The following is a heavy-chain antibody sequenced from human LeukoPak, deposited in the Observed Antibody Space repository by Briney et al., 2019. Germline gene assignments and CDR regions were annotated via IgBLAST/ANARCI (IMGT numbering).Heavy chain of an antibody. Sequence: ASVKVSCKASGYTFTSYGISWVRQAPGQGLEWMGCTSAYNGNTNYAQKLQGRVTMTTDTSTSTAYMELRSLRSDDTAVYYCARDSYWSQYSSSWYISSYGMDVWGQGTTVTVSS. V-gene: IGHV1-18*01. CDR1: GYTFTSYG. J-gene: IGHJ6*02. CDR2: TSAYNGNT. CDR3: ARDSYWSQYSSSWYISSYGMDV. D-gene: IGHD6-13*01.